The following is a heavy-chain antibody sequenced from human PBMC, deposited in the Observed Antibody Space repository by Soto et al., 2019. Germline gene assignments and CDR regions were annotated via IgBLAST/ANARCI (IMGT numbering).Heavy chain of an antibody. D-gene: IGHD4-4*01. CDR1: GYTFSVYH. J-gene: IGHJ6*02. CDR3: AKELQRGMDV. CDR2: VHPNSGGT. V-gene: IGHV1-2*02. Sequence: QVHLVQSGAGVKQPGASVKVSCKASGYTFSVYHMHWVRQAPGQGLEWMGWVHPNSGGTNYAQSFEGRVTMTRDTSINTAYMELSRLTSDDTAVYYCAKELQRGMDVWGQGTTVTVSS.